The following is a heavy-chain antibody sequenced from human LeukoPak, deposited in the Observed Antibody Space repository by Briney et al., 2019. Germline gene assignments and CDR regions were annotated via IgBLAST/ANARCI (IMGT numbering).Heavy chain of an antibody. D-gene: IGHD3-22*01. CDR1: GYTLTELS. CDR2: FDPEDGET. J-gene: IGHJ4*02. CDR3: ATEWGHLHSSGYSPWYFDY. V-gene: IGHV1-24*01. Sequence: ASVKVSCKVSGYTLTELSMHWVRQAPGKGLEWMGGFDPEDGETIYEQKFQGRVTMTEDTSTDTAYMELSSLRSEDTAVYYCATEWGHLHSSGYSPWYFDYWGQGTLVTVSS.